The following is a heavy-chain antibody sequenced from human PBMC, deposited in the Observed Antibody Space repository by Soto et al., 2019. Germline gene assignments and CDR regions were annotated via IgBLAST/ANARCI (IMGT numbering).Heavy chain of an antibody. V-gene: IGHV3-48*03. D-gene: IGHD3-10*01. CDR3: AKVGVLSFLED. CDR2: ISSSGSTT. Sequence: PXEALRVSCVDFGCRFSGHEMNWVRQAPGKGLEWVSYISSSGSTTYYADSVKGRFTFPRDNAKNSLYLQMNSLRAEDAAVYYCAKVGVLSFLEDWAPGALVRVSS. CDR1: GCRFSGHE. J-gene: IGHJ4*02.